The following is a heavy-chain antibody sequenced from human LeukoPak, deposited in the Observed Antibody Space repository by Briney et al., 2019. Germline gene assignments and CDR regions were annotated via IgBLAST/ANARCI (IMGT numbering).Heavy chain of an antibody. CDR2: ISSNGGGI. CDR1: GFPFSSYA. J-gene: IGHJ4*02. D-gene: IGHD5-12*01. V-gene: IGHV3-64*01. CDR3: ARVRATFSPHFDN. Sequence: PGGSLRLSCAASGFPFSSYAMHWVRQAPGKGLEYVSAISSNGGGIYYANSVKGRFTISRDNSKNTLYLQMNSLRAEDTAVYYCARVRATFSPHFDNWGQGTLVTVSS.